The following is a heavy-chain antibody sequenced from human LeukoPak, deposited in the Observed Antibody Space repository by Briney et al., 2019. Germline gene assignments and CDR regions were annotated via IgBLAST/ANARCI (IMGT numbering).Heavy chain of an antibody. V-gene: IGHV4-39*01. Sequence: PSETLSLTCTVSGGSVSTTSYFWAWIRQPPGKGLEWIGSIHYGGNTYYSPSLKSRVTISTDTSKNQFSLKLSSVTAADTAVYYCARPKDPGGAFDIWGQGTMVTVSS. J-gene: IGHJ3*02. D-gene: IGHD3-10*01. CDR2: IHYGGNT. CDR1: GGSVSTTSYF. CDR3: ARPKDPGGAFDI.